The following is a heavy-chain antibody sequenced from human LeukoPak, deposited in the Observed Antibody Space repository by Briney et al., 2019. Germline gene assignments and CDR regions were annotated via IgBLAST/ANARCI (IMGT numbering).Heavy chain of an antibody. J-gene: IGHJ4*02. CDR3: ARPGIVGSKVDY. V-gene: IGHV4-39*01. CDR2: IYYSGRT. CDR1: GGSISRSSYY. D-gene: IGHD1-26*01. Sequence: PSETLSLTCTVSGGSISRSSYYWGWIRQPPGKVLEWIGRIYYSGRTYYNPSLKSRVTISVDTSKNLFSLKLSSVNAADTAVSYCARPGIVGSKVDYWGQGTLVTVSS.